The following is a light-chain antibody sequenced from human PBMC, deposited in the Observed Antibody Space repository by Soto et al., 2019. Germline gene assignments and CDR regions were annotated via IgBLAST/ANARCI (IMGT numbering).Light chain of an antibody. CDR2: GAS. V-gene: IGKV3-15*01. J-gene: IGKJ1*01. CDR1: QSVSSN. Sequence: EIVMTQSPATLSVSPREGPALSCMARQSVSSNLAWYQQKPGQAPRLLIYGASTRATGIPARFSGSGSGKEFTLTISSLQSEDFAVYYCQQYNNWPPWTFGQGTKVDIK. CDR3: QQYNNWPPWT.